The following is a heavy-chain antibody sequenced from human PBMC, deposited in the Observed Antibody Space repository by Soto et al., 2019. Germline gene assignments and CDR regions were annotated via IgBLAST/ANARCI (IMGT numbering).Heavy chain of an antibody. J-gene: IGHJ6*03. V-gene: IGHV3-21*01. Sequence: GGSLRLSCAASGFTFSSHSMNWVRQAPGKGLEWVSSIGSSTGYIYYADSVKGRFTISRDNAKNSLFLQMNSLRAEDMAVYYCARQVPVAGFYYYMDVWGKGTTVTVSS. D-gene: IGHD2-8*02. CDR1: GFTFSSHS. CDR2: IGSSTGYI. CDR3: ARQVPVAGFYYYMDV.